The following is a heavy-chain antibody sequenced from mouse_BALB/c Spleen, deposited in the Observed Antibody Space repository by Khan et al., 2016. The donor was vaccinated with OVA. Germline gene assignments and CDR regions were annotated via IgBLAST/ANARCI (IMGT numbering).Heavy chain of an antibody. V-gene: IGHV1-4*01. D-gene: IGHD2-12*01. CDR1: GYSFTSHT. Sequence: VQLQQSGAELARPGASVKMSCKASGYSFTSHTMHWVKQRPGQGLEWIGYINPRRGYTNSNQKFNDKATLTADKYSRTAYMQLSSLPYADSAVFYCTRLTTGYALDYWGQGTSVTVSS. CDR3: TRLTTGYALDY. J-gene: IGHJ4*01. CDR2: INPRRGYT.